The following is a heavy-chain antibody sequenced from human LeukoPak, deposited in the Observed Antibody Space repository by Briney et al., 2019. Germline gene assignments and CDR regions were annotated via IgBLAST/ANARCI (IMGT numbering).Heavy chain of an antibody. CDR1: GFSFRDYY. V-gene: IGHV3-11*04. J-gene: IGHJ4*02. D-gene: IGHD3-10*01. CDR2: IGASGTDT. Sequence: GGSLRLSCAVSGFSFRDYYMSLIRQAPGKRLEWVSHIGASGTDTRYTDSVKGRFTISRDNANNRLFLQMNSLRVDDTAVYYCAFAVREPAYWGQGTLVTVSS. CDR3: AFAVREPAY.